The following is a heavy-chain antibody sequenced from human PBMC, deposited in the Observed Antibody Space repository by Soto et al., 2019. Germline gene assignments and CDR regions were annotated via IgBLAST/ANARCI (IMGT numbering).Heavy chain of an antibody. CDR3: ARVYCGGDCGLFDY. D-gene: IGHD2-21*02. Sequence: QVQLQKSGPGLVKPSQTLSLTCTVSDGSIGSGAYYWSWIRQHPGKGLEWIGYIYYSGSTYYNPSLKSRVIISVDTSKNQFSLKLSSVTAADTAVYYCARVYCGGDCGLFDYWGQGTLVTVSS. J-gene: IGHJ4*02. CDR1: DGSIGSGAYY. CDR2: IYYSGST. V-gene: IGHV4-31*03.